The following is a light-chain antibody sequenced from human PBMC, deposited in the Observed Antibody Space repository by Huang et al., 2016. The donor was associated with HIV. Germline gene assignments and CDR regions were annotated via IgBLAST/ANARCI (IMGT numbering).Light chain of an antibody. Sequence: IVMTQTPLSLSVTPGQPATISCKSNQSLLLGDGKTYLYWYLQRAGQSPQPLIYEVSSRFCGVPDRFSGGGSGTDFTLKISRVEAGDVGIYYCMQSIHRRTFGQGTKLEIK. J-gene: IGKJ2*02. CDR2: EVS. CDR1: QSLLLGDGKTY. V-gene: IGKV2-29*02. CDR3: MQSIHRRT.